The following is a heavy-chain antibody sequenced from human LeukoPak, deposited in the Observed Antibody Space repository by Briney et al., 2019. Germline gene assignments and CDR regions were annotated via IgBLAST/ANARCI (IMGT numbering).Heavy chain of an antibody. Sequence: GSPSLSYAASGFTFSTYAMSWVRQAPGKGLEWVSTVSTSGRSTYYADSVKVRFTISRDNSKNTLSLQMNSLRAEDTAVYYCAKGLNGYGSGSYSHLDAFDIWGQGTLVTVSS. D-gene: IGHD3-10*01. V-gene: IGHV3-23*01. CDR2: VSTSGRST. CDR3: AKGLNGYGSGSYSHLDAFDI. CDR1: GFTFSTYA. J-gene: IGHJ3*02.